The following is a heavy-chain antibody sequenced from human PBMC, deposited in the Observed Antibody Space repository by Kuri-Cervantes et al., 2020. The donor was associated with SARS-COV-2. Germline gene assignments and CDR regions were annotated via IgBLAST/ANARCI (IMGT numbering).Heavy chain of an antibody. Sequence: ASVKVSCKASGYTFTSYYMHWVRQAPGQGLEWMGIINPSGGSTSYAQKFQGRVTMTRDTSTSTVYMELSSLRSEDSAVYYCARSAESGGFGELLVDYWGQGTLVTVSS. J-gene: IGHJ4*02. D-gene: IGHD3-10*01. CDR1: GYTFTSYY. CDR3: ARSAESGGFGELLVDY. CDR2: INPSGGST. V-gene: IGHV1-46*01.